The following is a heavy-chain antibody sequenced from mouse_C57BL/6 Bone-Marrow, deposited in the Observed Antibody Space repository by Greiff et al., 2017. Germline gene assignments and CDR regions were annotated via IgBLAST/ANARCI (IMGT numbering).Heavy chain of an antibody. Sequence: QVQLQRPGTELVKPGASVKLSCKASGYTFTSYWMHWVKQRPGQGLEWIGNINPSNGGTNYNEKFKSKATLTVDKSSSTAYMQLSSLTSEDSAVYYCARGDYTYYAMDYWGQGTSVTVSS. CDR1: GYTFTSYW. CDR3: ARGDYTYYAMDY. D-gene: IGHD2-12*01. J-gene: IGHJ4*01. V-gene: IGHV1-53*01. CDR2: INPSNGGT.